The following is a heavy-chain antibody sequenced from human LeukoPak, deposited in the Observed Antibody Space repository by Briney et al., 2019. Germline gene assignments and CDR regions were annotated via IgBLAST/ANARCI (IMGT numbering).Heavy chain of an antibody. J-gene: IGHJ3*01. V-gene: IGHV3-49*03. CDR1: GFTFGDYA. D-gene: IGHD3-10*01. Sequence: GGSLRLSCSASGFTFGDYAVTWFRQAPGKGLEWVGFIRSKPNDGTTEYAASVKGRFTISRDDSKSIAYLQMNSLKTEDTAVYFCTRDEGEVWGHGTMVTVSS. CDR3: TRDEGEV. CDR2: IRSKPNDGTT.